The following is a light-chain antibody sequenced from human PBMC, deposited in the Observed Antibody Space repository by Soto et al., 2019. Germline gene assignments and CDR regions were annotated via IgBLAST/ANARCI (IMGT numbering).Light chain of an antibody. J-gene: IGKJ4*01. CDR1: QTISRN. CDR3: QHYNKWPLT. Sequence: EIVMTQSPPTLSVSQGERATLSCRASQTISRNLAWYQQRPGQAPRLLMFGASTRAPGIPARFSGSGSGTEFTLTISSLQSEDLAIYYCQHYNKWPLTFGGGTKVDI. CDR2: GAS. V-gene: IGKV3-15*01.